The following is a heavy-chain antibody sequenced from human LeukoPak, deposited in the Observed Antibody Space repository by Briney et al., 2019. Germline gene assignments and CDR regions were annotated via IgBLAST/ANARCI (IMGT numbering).Heavy chain of an antibody. CDR3: ARVFSGNYYSGFDY. D-gene: IGHD3-10*01. CDR1: GFTFSSFG. J-gene: IGHJ4*02. V-gene: IGHV3-21*01. Sequence: GRSLRLSCAASGFTFSSFGMHWVRQAPGKGLEWVSSISSSSTYISYADSVEGRFTISRDNAKNSLYLQMNSLRAEDTALYYCARVFSGNYYSGFDYWGQGTLVTVSS. CDR2: ISSSSTYI.